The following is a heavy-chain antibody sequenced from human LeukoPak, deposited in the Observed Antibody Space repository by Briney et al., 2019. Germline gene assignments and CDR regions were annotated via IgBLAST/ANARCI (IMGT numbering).Heavy chain of an antibody. CDR1: GYSFTSYW. D-gene: IGHD2-2*01. Sequence: PGESLKISCKGSGYSFTSYWIGWERQMPGKGLEWMGIIYPGDSDTRYSPSFQGQVTISADKSISTAYLQWSSLKASDTAMYYCERPRAVSAASERGYWFDPWGQGTLVTVSS. V-gene: IGHV5-51*01. J-gene: IGHJ5*02. CDR3: ERPRAVSAASERGYWFDP. CDR2: IYPGDSDT.